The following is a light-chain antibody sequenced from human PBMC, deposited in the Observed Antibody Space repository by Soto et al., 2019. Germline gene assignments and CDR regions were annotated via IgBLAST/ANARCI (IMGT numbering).Light chain of an antibody. Sequence: EIVMTQSPATLSVSPGEGATLSCRASQSVTSSYLAWYQQKPGQAPRLLIYGASSRAIDIPHRFSGSGSGTDFTLTINRLEPEDFAVYYCQQYGSSPRTFGQGTKVEIK. CDR2: GAS. J-gene: IGKJ1*01. CDR3: QQYGSSPRT. V-gene: IGKV3-20*01. CDR1: QSVTSSY.